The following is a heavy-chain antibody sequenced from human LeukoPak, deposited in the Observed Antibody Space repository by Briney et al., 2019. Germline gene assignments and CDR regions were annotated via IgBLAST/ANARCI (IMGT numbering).Heavy chain of an antibody. CDR2: IYYRGST. D-gene: IGHD4-17*01. V-gene: IGHV4-59*01. CDR3: ARVRAYGDYLNAFDI. CDR1: GGSISGYY. Sequence: PSETLSLTCTVSGGSISGYYWSWIRQPPGKGLEWIGYIYYRGSTNYNPSLKSRVTISVDTSKNQFSLKLSSVTAADTAVYYCARVRAYGDYLNAFDIWGQGTMVTVSS. J-gene: IGHJ3*02.